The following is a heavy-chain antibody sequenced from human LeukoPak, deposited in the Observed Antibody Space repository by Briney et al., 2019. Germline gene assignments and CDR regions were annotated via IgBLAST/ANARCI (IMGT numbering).Heavy chain of an antibody. CDR3: ARQITRITIFGVVIRYYGMDV. CDR1: GYTFTSYY. Sequence: ASVKVSCKASGYTFTSYYIHWVRQATGQGLEWMGWMNPNSGNTGYAQKFQGRVTMTRNTSISTAYMELSSLRSEDTAVYYCARQITRITIFGVVIRYYGMDVWGQGTTVTVSS. J-gene: IGHJ6*02. V-gene: IGHV1-8*02. CDR2: MNPNSGNT. D-gene: IGHD3-3*01.